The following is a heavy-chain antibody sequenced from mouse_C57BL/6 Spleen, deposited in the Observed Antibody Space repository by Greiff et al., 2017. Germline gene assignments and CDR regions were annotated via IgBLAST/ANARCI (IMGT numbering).Heavy chain of an antibody. V-gene: IGHV1-55*01. J-gene: IGHJ3*01. CDR2: IYPGSGST. D-gene: IGHD2-5*01. CDR3: AREGASKSSGGFAY. Sequence: QVQLQQPGAELVKPGASVKMSCKASGYTFTSYWITWVKQRPGQGLEWIGDIYPGSGSTNYNEKFKSKATLTVDTSSSTAYMQLSSLTSEDSAVYYCAREGASKSSGGFAYWGQGTLVTVSA. CDR1: GYTFTSYW.